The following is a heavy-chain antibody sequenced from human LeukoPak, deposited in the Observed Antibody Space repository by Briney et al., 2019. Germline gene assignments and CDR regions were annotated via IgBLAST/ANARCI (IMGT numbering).Heavy chain of an antibody. Sequence: SQTLSLTCTVSGGSISSGGYYWSWIRQPPGKGLEWIGYIYHSGSTYYNPSLKSRVTISVDRSKNQFSLKLSSVTAADTAVYYCARDSQLSWDSSGYTPPHPAFDIWGQGTMVTVSS. CDR2: IYHSGST. J-gene: IGHJ3*02. CDR3: ARDSQLSWDSSGYTPPHPAFDI. V-gene: IGHV4-30-2*01. D-gene: IGHD3-22*01. CDR1: GGSISSGGYY.